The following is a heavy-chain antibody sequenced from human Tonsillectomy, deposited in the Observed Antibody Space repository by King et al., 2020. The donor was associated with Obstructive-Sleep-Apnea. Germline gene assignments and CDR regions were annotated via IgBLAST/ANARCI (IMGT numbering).Heavy chain of an antibody. D-gene: IGHD4-11*01. Sequence: QLQESGPGLLKPSETLSLTFTVSGGSIRDYYWNWIRQPSGKGLGWIGYFYFSGSTNYKPTHKSRVTISVDTSTNQFSLKLSSGPAADTAGYYWSRLRGTEYRATYWYFDLWGRGTLVTVSS. CDR3: SRLRGTEYRATYWYFDL. CDR1: GGSIRDYY. V-gene: IGHV4-59*08. J-gene: IGHJ2*01. CDR2: FYFSGST.